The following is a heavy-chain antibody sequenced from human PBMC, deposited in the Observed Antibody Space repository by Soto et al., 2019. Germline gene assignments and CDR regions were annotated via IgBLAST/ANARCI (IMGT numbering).Heavy chain of an antibody. CDR3: ARALLVVVAATPGTGYYYYGMDV. CDR2: TSSSSSYI. V-gene: IGHV3-21*01. Sequence: PGGSLRLSCAASGFTFSSYSMNWVRQAPGKGLEWVSSTSSSSSYIYYADSVKGRFTISRDNAKNSLYLQMNSLRAEDTAVYYCARALLVVVAATPGTGYYYYGMDVWGQGTTVTV. CDR1: GFTFSSYS. D-gene: IGHD2-15*01. J-gene: IGHJ6*02.